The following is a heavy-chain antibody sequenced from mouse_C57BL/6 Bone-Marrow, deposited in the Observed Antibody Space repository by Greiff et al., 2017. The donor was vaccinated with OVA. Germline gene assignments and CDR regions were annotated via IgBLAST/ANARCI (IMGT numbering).Heavy chain of an antibody. CDR3: ARGWLMGYNDY. J-gene: IGHJ2*01. CDR2: IHPNSGST. CDR1: GYTFTSYW. D-gene: IGHD2-2*01. Sequence: QVQLQQPGAELVKPGASVKLSCKASGYTFTSYWMHWVKQRPGQGLEWIGMIHPNSGSTNYNEKFKSKATLTVDKSSSTAYMQLSSLSSEDSAVYYCARGWLMGYNDYRGQGTTLTVSS. V-gene: IGHV1-64*01.